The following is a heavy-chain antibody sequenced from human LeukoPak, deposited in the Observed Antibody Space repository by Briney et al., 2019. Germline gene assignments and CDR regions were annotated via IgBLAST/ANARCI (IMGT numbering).Heavy chain of an antibody. V-gene: IGHV4-59*01. CDR2: IYYSGST. CDR1: VGSISSYY. D-gene: IGHD3-3*01. CDR3: ARVNYDPLTYYYHYMDV. Sequence: SETLSLTCTVSVGSISSYYWSWIRQPPGKGLEWIGYIYYSGSTNYNPSLKSRVTISVETSKNQFSLKLSSVTDADTAVYYCARVNYDPLTYYYHYMDVWGKGTTVTVSS. J-gene: IGHJ6*03.